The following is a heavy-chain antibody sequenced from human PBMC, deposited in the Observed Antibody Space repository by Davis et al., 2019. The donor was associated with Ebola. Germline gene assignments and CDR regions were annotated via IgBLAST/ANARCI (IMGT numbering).Heavy chain of an antibody. CDR1: GFTFRSYW. V-gene: IGHV3-74*01. J-gene: IGHJ6*04. CDR2: MNDEGSRI. Sequence: PGGSLRLSCAGSGFTFRSYWMHWVRQAPGKGLVWVSRMNDEGSRISYADSVKGRFTISRDNSKNTLYLQMNSLRAEDTAVYYCAKVFYGSGSYYGDYYYYYGMDVWGKGTTVTVSS. CDR3: AKVFYGSGSYYGDYYYYYGMDV. D-gene: IGHD3-10*01.